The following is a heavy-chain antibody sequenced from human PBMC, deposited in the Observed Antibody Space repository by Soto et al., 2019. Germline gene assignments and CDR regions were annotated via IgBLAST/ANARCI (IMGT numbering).Heavy chain of an antibody. V-gene: IGHV3-23*01. Sequence: EVQLLESGGGLVQPGGSLRLSCAASGFTFSSYAMSWVRQAPGTGLEWVSAISGSGGSTYYADSVMGRFTISRDNSNNTLYLQMNSLRADDTAVYYCAKYEGGSPGWGQGTLVTVSS. J-gene: IGHJ4*02. CDR1: GFTFSSYA. CDR2: ISGSGGST. CDR3: AKYEGGSPG. D-gene: IGHD3-16*01.